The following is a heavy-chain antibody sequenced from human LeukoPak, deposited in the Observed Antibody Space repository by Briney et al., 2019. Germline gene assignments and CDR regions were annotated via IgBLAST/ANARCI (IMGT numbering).Heavy chain of an antibody. CDR2: ISWNSGSI. CDR3: AKDMHDYVWGSYDY. Sequence: GRSLRLSCAASGFTFDDYAMHWVRQAPGKGLEWVSGISWNSGSIGYADSVKGRFTISRDNAKNSLYLQMNSLGAEDTALYYCAKDMHDYVWGSYDYWGQGTLVTVSS. D-gene: IGHD3-16*01. CDR1: GFTFDDYA. V-gene: IGHV3-9*01. J-gene: IGHJ4*02.